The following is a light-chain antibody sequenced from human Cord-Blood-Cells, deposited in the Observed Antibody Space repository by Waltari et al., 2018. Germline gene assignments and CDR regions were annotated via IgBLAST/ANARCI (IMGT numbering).Light chain of an antibody. J-gene: IGLJ3*02. V-gene: IGLV3-27*01. CDR2: KDS. Sequence: SYDLTQPSSVSVSPGQTARITCSGAVLATTHSRWFQQKPGQAPVLVIYKDSERPSGIPERFSGSSSGTTVTLTISGAQVEDEADYYCYSAADNIWVFGGGTKLTVL. CDR1: VLATTH. CDR3: YSAADNIWV.